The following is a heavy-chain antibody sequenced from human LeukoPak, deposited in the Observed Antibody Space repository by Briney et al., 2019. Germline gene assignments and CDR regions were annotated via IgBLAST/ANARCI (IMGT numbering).Heavy chain of an antibody. CDR1: GFTVLTNY. Sequence: GGSLRLSCAASGFTVLTNYMSWVRQAPRGGLEWVSLIYTGGSTYYADSVKGRFTISRDISKNTLYLQMNSLRADDTAVYYCARVLRDGDAPSAFDIWGQGTMVTVSS. V-gene: IGHV3-53*01. D-gene: IGHD4-17*01. CDR2: IYTGGST. J-gene: IGHJ3*02. CDR3: ARVLRDGDAPSAFDI.